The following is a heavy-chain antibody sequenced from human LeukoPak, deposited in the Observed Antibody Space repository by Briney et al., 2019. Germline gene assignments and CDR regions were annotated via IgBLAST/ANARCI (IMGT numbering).Heavy chain of an antibody. V-gene: IGHV5-10-1*01. CDR3: ARRGKNYYGSGTYY. J-gene: IGHJ4*02. CDR1: GSIFTSYW. Sequence: GESLKISCQGSGSIFTSYWISWVRQLPGKGLEWMGRIDPSDSYTNYSPSFQGHVTISADKSISTAYLQWSSLKASDTAMYYCARRGKNYYGSGTYYWGQGTLVTVSS. CDR2: IDPSDSYT. D-gene: IGHD3-10*01.